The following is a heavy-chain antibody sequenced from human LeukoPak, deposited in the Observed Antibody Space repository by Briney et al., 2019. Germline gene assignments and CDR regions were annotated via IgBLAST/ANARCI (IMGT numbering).Heavy chain of an antibody. J-gene: IGHJ3*02. CDR1: GFTFSSYE. D-gene: IGHD5-18*01. V-gene: IGHV3-48*03. CDR3: GGVGIHLLGAFDI. CDR2: ISSSGSTI. Sequence: PGGSLRFSCAASGFTFSSYEMNWVRQAPGKGLEWVSYISSSGSTIYYADSVKGRFTISRDNAKNSLYLQMNSLRAEDTAVYYCGGVGIHLLGAFDIWGQGTMVTVSS.